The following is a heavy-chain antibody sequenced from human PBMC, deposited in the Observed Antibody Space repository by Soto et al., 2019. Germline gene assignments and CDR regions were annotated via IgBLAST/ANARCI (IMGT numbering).Heavy chain of an antibody. V-gene: IGHV5-10-1*01. Sequence: GESLKISCKGSEYSFTSYWISWVRQMPGKGLEWMGRIDPSDSYTNYSPSFQGHVTISADKSISTAYLQWSSLKASDTAMYYCARESPDTAMALDYWGQGTLVTVSS. J-gene: IGHJ4*02. CDR1: EYSFTSYW. CDR3: ARESPDTAMALDY. D-gene: IGHD5-18*01. CDR2: IDPSDSYT.